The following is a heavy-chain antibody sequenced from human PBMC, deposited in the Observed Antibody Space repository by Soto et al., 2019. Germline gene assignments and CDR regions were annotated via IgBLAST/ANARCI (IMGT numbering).Heavy chain of an antibody. CDR3: ARRRDGYKYFDY. CDR2: MYYSGST. J-gene: IGHJ4*02. V-gene: IGHV4-39*01. Sequence: SETLSLTCTVSGDSISGSPFYWGWIRQPPGKGLEWIGSMYYSGSTYKNPSLQSRVTISVDTSKNQFSLDLTSVTAADTSVYYCARRRDGYKYFDYCGQGSLVTGSA. D-gene: IGHD5-12*01. CDR1: GDSISGSPFY.